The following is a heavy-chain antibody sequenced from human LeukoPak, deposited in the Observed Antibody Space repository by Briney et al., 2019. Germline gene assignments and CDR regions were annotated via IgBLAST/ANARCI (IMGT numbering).Heavy chain of an antibody. CDR3: ARIVVVPAAMLVNWFDP. Sequence: ASVKVSCKASGYTFTGYYMHWVRQAPGQGLEWMGWINPNSGGTNYAQKFQGRVTMTRDTSISTAYMELSRLRSDDTAVYYCARIVVVPAAMLVNWFDPWGQGTLVTVSS. CDR2: INPNSGGT. CDR1: GYTFTGYY. J-gene: IGHJ5*02. V-gene: IGHV1-2*02. D-gene: IGHD2-2*01.